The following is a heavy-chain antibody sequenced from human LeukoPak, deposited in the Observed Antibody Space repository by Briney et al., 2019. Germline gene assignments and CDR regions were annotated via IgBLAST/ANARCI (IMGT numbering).Heavy chain of an antibody. V-gene: IGHV3-30-3*01. CDR3: ARGTSGYSYGPRMIYYFDY. D-gene: IGHD5-18*01. J-gene: IGHJ4*02. CDR1: GFTFSSYA. Sequence: GGSLRLSCAASGFTFSSYAMHWVRQAPGKGLEWVAVISYDGSNKYYADSVKGRFTISRDNSKNTLYLQMNSLRAEDTAVYYCARGTSGYSYGPRMIYYFDYWGQGTLVTVSS. CDR2: ISYDGSNK.